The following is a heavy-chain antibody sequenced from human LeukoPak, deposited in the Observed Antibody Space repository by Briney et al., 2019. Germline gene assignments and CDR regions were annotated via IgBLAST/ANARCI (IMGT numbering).Heavy chain of an antibody. D-gene: IGHD2-2*01. V-gene: IGHV1-69*13. Sequence: ASVKVSCEASGYTFTSYGISWVRQAPGQGLEWMGGIIPIFGTANYAQKFQGRVTITADESTSTAYMELSSLRSEDTAVYYCARVGCSSTSCPPRGWGQGTLVTVSS. J-gene: IGHJ4*02. CDR2: IIPIFGTA. CDR3: ARVGCSSTSCPPRG. CDR1: GYTFTSYG.